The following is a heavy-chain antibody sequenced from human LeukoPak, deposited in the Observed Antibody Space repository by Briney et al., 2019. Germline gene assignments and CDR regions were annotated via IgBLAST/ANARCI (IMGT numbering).Heavy chain of an antibody. D-gene: IGHD6-19*01. Sequence: SGPVLVKPTQTLTLTCTFSGFSLSTTGMCVTWFRQPPGKALEWLARIDWDDDKYYSTSLKTRLTISKDTSKDQVVLKLTNMDPVDTATYYCTRISPWPKRTAVARDFWGQGTLVTVSS. V-gene: IGHV2-70*11. CDR3: TRISPWPKRTAVARDF. CDR2: IDWDDDK. J-gene: IGHJ4*02. CDR1: GFSLSTTGMC.